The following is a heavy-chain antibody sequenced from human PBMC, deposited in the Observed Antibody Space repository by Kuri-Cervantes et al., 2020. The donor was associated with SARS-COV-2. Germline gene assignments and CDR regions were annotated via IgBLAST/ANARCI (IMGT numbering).Heavy chain of an antibody. CDR3: ASEARTYSSPHGEIDY. V-gene: IGHV3-64*02. CDR1: GFTFSSYS. Sequence: GESLKISCAASGFTFSSYSMNWVRQAPGKGLEYVSAISSNGGSTYYADSVKGRFTISRDNSKNTLYPQMGSLRAEDMSVYYCASEARTYSSPHGEIDYWGQGTLVTVSS. J-gene: IGHJ4*02. CDR2: ISSNGGST. D-gene: IGHD6-13*01.